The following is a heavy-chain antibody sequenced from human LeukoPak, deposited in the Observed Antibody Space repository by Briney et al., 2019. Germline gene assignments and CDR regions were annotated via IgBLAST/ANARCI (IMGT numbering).Heavy chain of an antibody. CDR3: AGGGQGAPLDY. Sequence: GASVKVSREPSLYTPTAYHMHWTRQAPGQGLEWMGWINPNSGGTNYAQKFQGRVTMTRDTSISTAYMELSRLRSDDTAVYSRAGGGQGAPLDYWGQGSLVTVSS. J-gene: IGHJ4*02. D-gene: IGHD1-26*01. CDR2: INPNSGGT. V-gene: IGHV1-2*02. CDR1: LYTPTAYH.